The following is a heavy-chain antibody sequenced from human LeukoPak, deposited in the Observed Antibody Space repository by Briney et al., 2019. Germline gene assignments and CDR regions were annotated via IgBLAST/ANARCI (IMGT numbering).Heavy chain of an antibody. CDR1: GFDVSSNY. CDR3: AKRGNPTVGHHYLDV. J-gene: IGHJ6*03. Sequence: GGSLRLSCAASGFDVSSNYMNWVRQAPGKGLEWVSLIHSGGKTYYADSVKDRFIISRDNSKNTLYLQMNSLSAEDTAVYYCAKRGNPTVGHHYLDVWGKGTMVSVSS. D-gene: IGHD1-1*01. V-gene: IGHV3-66*04. CDR2: IHSGGKT.